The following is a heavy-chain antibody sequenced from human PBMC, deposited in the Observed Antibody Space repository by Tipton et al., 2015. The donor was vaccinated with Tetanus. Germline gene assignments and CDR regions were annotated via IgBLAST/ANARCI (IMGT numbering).Heavy chain of an antibody. CDR1: GLIFSSYG. J-gene: IGHJ4*02. Sequence: SLRLSCAASGLIFSSYGIHWVRQAPGKGLEWVAVSWYDGTDKYYADSVKGRFTISRDNSKNTLYLQMNSLRAEDTAVYYCAREADCSSGSCFSGDFDNWGQGTQVTVSS. CDR3: AREADCSSGSCFSGDFDN. CDR2: SWYDGTDK. V-gene: IGHV3-33*01. D-gene: IGHD2-15*01.